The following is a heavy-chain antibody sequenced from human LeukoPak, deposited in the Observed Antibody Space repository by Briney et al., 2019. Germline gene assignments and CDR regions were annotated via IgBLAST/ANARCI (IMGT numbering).Heavy chain of an antibody. CDR3: ARAVRYFDWLFPNWFDP. V-gene: IGHV1-18*04. CDR2: ISAYNGNT. J-gene: IGHJ5*02. Sequence: ASVKVSCKASGYTFTGYHMHWVRQAPGQGLEWMGWISAYNGNTNYAQKLQGRVTMTTDTSTSTAYMELRSLRSDDTAVYYCARAVRYFDWLFPNWFDPWGQGTLVTVSS. CDR1: GYTFTGYH. D-gene: IGHD3-9*01.